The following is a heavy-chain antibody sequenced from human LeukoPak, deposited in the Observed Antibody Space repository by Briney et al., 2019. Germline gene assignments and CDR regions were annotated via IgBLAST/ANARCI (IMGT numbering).Heavy chain of an antibody. J-gene: IGHJ4*02. V-gene: IGHV4-31*11. CDR3: ASVTAIVPAAMTGYYFDY. CDR2: IYYSGTT. CDR1: GGSFSGYY. Sequence: SETLSLTCAVYGGSFSGYYWSWIRQHPGEGLEWIGYIYYSGTTYYNPSLKSRVIISVDTSKNQFSLNLSSVTAADTAVYYCASVTAIVPAAMTGYYFDYWGQGILVTVSS. D-gene: IGHD2-2*01.